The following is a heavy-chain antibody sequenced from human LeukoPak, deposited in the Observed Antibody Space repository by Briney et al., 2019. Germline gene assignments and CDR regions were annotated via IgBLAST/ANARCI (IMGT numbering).Heavy chain of an antibody. J-gene: IGHJ4*02. D-gene: IGHD6-13*01. CDR1: GGSISSSSYY. Sequence: SETLSLTCTVSGGSISSSSYYWGWIRQPPGKGLEWIGSIYYSRSTNYNPSLKSRVTLSVDTSKNQFSLKLSSVTAADTAVYYCARTRAAAGTLDYWGQGTLVTVSS. CDR2: IYYSRST. V-gene: IGHV4-39*01. CDR3: ARTRAAAGTLDY.